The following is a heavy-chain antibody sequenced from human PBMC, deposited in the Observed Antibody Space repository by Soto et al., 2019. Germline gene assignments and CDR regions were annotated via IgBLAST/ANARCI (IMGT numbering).Heavy chain of an antibody. CDR1: GFTFSNYY. V-gene: IGHV3-11*01. Sequence: PGASLRLSCGASGFTFSNYYMSWIRQAPGKGLEWVSYISGTGRTIYYADSVKGRFTVSRDNAQNSLSLKLNSLRVEDTAVYYCARSYSSGWEFDYWGQGTQVTVSS. CDR3: ARSYSSGWEFDY. D-gene: IGHD6-19*01. J-gene: IGHJ4*02. CDR2: ISGTGRTI.